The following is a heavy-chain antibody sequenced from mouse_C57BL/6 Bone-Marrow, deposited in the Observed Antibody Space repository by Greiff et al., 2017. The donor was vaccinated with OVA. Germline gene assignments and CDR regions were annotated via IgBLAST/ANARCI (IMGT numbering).Heavy chain of an antibody. D-gene: IGHD2-12*01. V-gene: IGHV1-55*01. CDR2: IYPGSGST. CDR3: ASCGDDEAWFAF. Sequence: VQLQQSGAELVQPGASVKLSCKASGYTFTCYWITWVKQRPGQGLEWIGDIYPGSGSTNYNEKFKSKATLTVDTSSSTAYMQISSLTSEDSAVYYCASCGDDEAWFAFWGRGTLVTVSA. J-gene: IGHJ3*01. CDR1: GYTFTCYW.